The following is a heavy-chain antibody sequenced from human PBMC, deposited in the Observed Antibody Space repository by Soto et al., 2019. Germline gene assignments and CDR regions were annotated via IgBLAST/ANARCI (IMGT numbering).Heavy chain of an antibody. J-gene: IGHJ5*02. D-gene: IGHD2-15*01. CDR2: INHSGST. CDR3: ARGLILGYCSGGSCYYQRWFDP. CDR1: GGSFSGYY. Sequence: SETLSLTCAVYGGSFSGYYWSWIRQPPGKGLEWIGEINHSGSTNYNPSLKSRVTISVDTSKNQFSLKLSSVTAADTAVYYCARGLILGYCSGGSCYYQRWFDPWGQGTLVTVSS. V-gene: IGHV4-34*01.